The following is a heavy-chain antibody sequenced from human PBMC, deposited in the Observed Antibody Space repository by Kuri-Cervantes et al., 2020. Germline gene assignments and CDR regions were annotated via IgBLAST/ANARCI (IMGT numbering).Heavy chain of an antibody. CDR1: GFTFSSYS. D-gene: IGHD3-10*01. CDR2: ISSSSSYI. J-gene: IGHJ6*02. Sequence: GGSLRLSCAASGFTFSSYSMNWVRQAPGKGLEWVSSISSSSSYIYYADSVKGRFTISRDNAKNSLYLQMNSLRAEDTAVYYCARDEIAGSPYYGMDVWGQGTTVTVSS. V-gene: IGHV3-21*01. CDR3: ARDEIAGSPYYGMDV.